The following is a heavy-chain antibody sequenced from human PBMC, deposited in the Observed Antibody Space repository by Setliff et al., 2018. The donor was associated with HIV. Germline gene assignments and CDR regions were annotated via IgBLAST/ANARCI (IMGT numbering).Heavy chain of an antibody. J-gene: IGHJ3*01. V-gene: IGHV4-4*07. Sequence: SETLSLTCTVSGGSFSTYYWSWIRQPAGEGPEYIGRVHSTGTTIYNPSLKSRVTMSVDASKNQLSLKLRSVTDADTAVYYCARARITMIGGRLEPYAFDRWGQGTKVTVSS. CDR1: GGSFSTYY. D-gene: IGHD3-10*01. CDR3: ARARITMIGGRLEPYAFDR. CDR2: VHSTGTT.